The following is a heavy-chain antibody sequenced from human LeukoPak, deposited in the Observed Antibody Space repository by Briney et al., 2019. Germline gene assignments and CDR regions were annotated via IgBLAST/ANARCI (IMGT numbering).Heavy chain of an antibody. CDR2: ISTSSTYI. V-gene: IGHV3-21*01. Sequence: PGGSLRLSCEASGFTFSSYSMNWVRQAPGKGLEWVSSISTSSTYIYYADSVKGRFTISRDSAKNSLYLQMNSLRAEDTAVYYCARGLNGDYNYWGQRTLVTVSS. J-gene: IGHJ4*02. CDR3: ARGLNGDYNY. D-gene: IGHD4-17*01. CDR1: GFTFSSYS.